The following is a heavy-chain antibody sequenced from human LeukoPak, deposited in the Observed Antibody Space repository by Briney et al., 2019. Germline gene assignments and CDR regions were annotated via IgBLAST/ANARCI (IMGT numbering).Heavy chain of an antibody. V-gene: IGHV4-38-2*02. CDR2: IYYSGST. CDR1: GHSISSGYY. D-gene: IGHD3-22*01. Sequence: SETLSLTCSVSGHSISSGYYWGWIRQPPGKGLEWIGYIYYSGSTYYNPSLKSRVTISVDTSKNQFSLKLSSVTAADTAVYYCARGGEFTMIGTPFDYWGQGTLVTVSS. CDR3: ARGGEFTMIGTPFDY. J-gene: IGHJ4*02.